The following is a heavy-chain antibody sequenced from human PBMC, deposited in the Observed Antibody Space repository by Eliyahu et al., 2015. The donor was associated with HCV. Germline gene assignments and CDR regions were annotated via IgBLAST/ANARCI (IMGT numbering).Heavy chain of an antibody. V-gene: IGHV4-34*01. CDR1: GGSFSGYY. Sequence: QVQLQQWGAGLLKPSETLSLTCAVYGGSFSGYYXSWIRQPPGKGLEWIGEINHSGSTNYNPSLKSRVTISVDTSKNQFSLKLSSVTAADTAVYYCARFVPPGYYYGSGSHSFDYWGQGTLVTVSS. CDR2: INHSGST. CDR3: ARFVPPGYYYGSGSHSFDY. D-gene: IGHD3-10*01. J-gene: IGHJ4*02.